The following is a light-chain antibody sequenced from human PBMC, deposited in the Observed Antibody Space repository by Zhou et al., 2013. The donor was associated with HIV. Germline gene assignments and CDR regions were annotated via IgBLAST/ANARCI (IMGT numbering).Light chain of an antibody. CDR3: QQYNSNPPA. J-gene: IGKJ5*01. V-gene: IGKV1-5*03. CDR2: KAS. Sequence: DIQMTQSPSALSASVGDRVTITCRASQSISSWLAWYQQKAGKAPKLLMYKASSLESGVPSRFSGSGSGTEFTVTISSLQPDDSATYYCQQYNSNPPAFGQGTRLEIK. CDR1: QSISSW.